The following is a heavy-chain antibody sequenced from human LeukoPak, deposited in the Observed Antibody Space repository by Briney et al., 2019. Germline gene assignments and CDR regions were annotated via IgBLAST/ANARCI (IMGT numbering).Heavy chain of an antibody. CDR2: IYSDGGT. CDR3: ARDPGGGPTHGY. J-gene: IGHJ4*02. Sequence: PGGSLRISCAASGFTVGNNYMSWVRQAPGKGLEWVSVIYSDGGTYYADSVKARFTISRDNSKNTLYLQMNSLRADDTAVYYCARDPGGGPTHGYWGEGTLVTVSS. CDR1: GFTVGNNY. D-gene: IGHD1-26*01. V-gene: IGHV3-66*02.